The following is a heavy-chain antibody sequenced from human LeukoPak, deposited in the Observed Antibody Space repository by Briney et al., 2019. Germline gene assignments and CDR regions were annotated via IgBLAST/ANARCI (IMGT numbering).Heavy chain of an antibody. CDR1: GFTFSSYG. Sequence: GGSLRLSCAASGFTFSSYGMHWVRQAPGKGLEWVAFIRYDGSNKYYADSVKGRFTISRDNSKNTLYLQMNSLRAEDMAVYYCVKRWTGTTIGQQDYWGQGTLVTVSS. J-gene: IGHJ4*02. V-gene: IGHV3-30*02. D-gene: IGHD1-1*01. CDR2: IRYDGSNK. CDR3: VKRWTGTTIGQQDY.